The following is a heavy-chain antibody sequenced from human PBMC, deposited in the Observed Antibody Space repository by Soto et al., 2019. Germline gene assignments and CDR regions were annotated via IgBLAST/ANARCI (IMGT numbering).Heavy chain of an antibody. Sequence: SETLSLTCAVYGGFLSESYWTWIRQPPGKGLEWIGEINHVGGTNYNPSLKSRVTMSVDTSQNQFSLRLIAVTAADTAMYFCVRIRYQLPSSVLWLDPWGQGTPVTVSS. CDR3: VRIRYQLPSSVLWLDP. D-gene: IGHD3-16*01. CDR2: INHVGGT. CDR1: GGFLSESY. V-gene: IGHV4-34*01. J-gene: IGHJ5*02.